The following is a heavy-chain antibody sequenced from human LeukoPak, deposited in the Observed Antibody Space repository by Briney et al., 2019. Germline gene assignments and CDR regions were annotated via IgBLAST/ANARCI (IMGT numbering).Heavy chain of an antibody. CDR2: IYYSGST. J-gene: IGHJ4*02. CDR1: GDSIRRDNYY. V-gene: IGHV4-39*01. D-gene: IGHD3-16*02. Sequence: KPSETLSLTCTVSGDSIRRDNYYWGWIRQPPGKGLEWIGSIYYSGSTYYNPSLKSRVSISVDPSKSQFSLKLTSVTAADTAVHYCATHPLLDYWGQGSLVTVSS. CDR3: ATHPLLDY.